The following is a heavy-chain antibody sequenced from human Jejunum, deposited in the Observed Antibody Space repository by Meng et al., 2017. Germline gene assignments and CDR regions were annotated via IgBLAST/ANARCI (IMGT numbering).Heavy chain of an antibody. V-gene: IGHV4-4*02. D-gene: IGHD3-16*01. CDR2: IYHSGRS. CDR1: GDSISSTSW. Sequence: GHLQGSGPGLVKPSGTLSLTCEVSGDSISSTSWWDWLRQPPGKGLEWIGEIYHSGRSNFIPSLKSRVSISLDESKNQFSLTLNSVTAADTAVYYCARGVGDIRFGFDYWGQGILVTVSS. J-gene: IGHJ4*02. CDR3: ARGVGDIRFGFDY.